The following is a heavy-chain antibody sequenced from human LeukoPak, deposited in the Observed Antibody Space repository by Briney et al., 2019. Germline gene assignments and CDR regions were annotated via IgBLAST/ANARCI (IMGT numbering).Heavy chain of an antibody. V-gene: IGHV4-34*01. CDR2: INHSGST. CDR1: GGSFSGYY. J-gene: IGHJ4*02. CDR3: ATYGDDSPDY. Sequence: SETLSLTCAVYGGSFSGYYWSWIRQPPGKGLEWIGEINHSGSTNYNPSLKSRVTISVDTSKNQSSLKLSSVTAADTAVYYCATYGDDSPDYWGQGTLVTVSS. D-gene: IGHD4-17*01.